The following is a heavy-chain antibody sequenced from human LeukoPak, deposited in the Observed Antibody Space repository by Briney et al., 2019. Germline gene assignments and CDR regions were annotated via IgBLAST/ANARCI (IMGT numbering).Heavy chain of an antibody. CDR2: ITSSSTYT. V-gene: IGHV3-21*01. D-gene: IGHD3-10*01. J-gene: IGHJ5*02. Sequence: PGGSLRLSCAASGFSFSSYNMNWVRQTPGKGLEWVSSITSSSTYTFYADSVKGRFTISRDNAKNSLYLQMNSLRAEDTAVYYCARDYYGSGSYYASNWFDPWGQGTLVTVSS. CDR3: ARDYYGSGSYYASNWFDP. CDR1: GFSFSSYN.